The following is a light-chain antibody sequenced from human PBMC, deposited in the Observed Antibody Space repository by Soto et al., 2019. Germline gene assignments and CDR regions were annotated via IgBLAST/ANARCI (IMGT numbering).Light chain of an antibody. V-gene: IGKV1-13*02. CDR2: DAS. CDR3: QQFNSYPFT. J-gene: IGKJ3*01. CDR1: QGISSD. Sequence: AIQLTQSPSFLSASVGDRVTITCRASQGISSDLAWYQQKPGKAPKLLIYDASTLKSGVPSRFSGSGSGTEFTLTISSLQPEDFATYFCQQFNSYPFTFGPGTKVDGK.